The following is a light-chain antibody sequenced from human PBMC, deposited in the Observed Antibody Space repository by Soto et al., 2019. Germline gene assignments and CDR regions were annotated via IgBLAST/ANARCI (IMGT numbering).Light chain of an antibody. CDR3: QQRSNWPPVT. CDR2: DAS. Sequence: EIVLTQSPATLSLSPGERATLSCRASQSVSSYLAWYQQKPGQAPRLLIYDASNRATGIPARFSGSGSGTDFTLTISSLETEDFGIYYCQQRSNWPPVTFGGGNKVEIK. J-gene: IGKJ4*01. V-gene: IGKV3-11*01. CDR1: QSVSSY.